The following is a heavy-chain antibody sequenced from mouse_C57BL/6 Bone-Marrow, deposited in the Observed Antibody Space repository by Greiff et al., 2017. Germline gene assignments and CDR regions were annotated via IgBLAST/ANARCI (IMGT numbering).Heavy chain of an antibody. J-gene: IGHJ2*01. Sequence: QVQLQQSGPELVKPGASVKISCKASGYAFSSSWMNWVKQRPGKGLEWIGQIYPGDGDTNYNGKFKGKATLTADKSSNTAYMQLSSLTSEDSAVYFCARRNCITTVVASFDYWGQGTTLTVSS. D-gene: IGHD1-1*01. CDR3: ARRNCITTVVASFDY. CDR1: GYAFSSSW. V-gene: IGHV1-82*01. CDR2: IYPGDGDT.